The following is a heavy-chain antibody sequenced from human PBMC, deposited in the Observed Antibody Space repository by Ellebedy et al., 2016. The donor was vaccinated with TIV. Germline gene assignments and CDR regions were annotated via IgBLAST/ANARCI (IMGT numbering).Heavy chain of an antibody. CDR2: ISSSSSYT. CDR1: GFTFSSYW. CDR3: ARWSGWSYFDY. Sequence: GESLKISXAASGFTFSSYWMSWVRQAPGKGLEWVSSISSSSSYTYYADSVKGRFTISRDNSKNTLYLQMNSLRAEDTAVYYCARWSGWSYFDYWGQGTLVTVSS. D-gene: IGHD3-3*01. V-gene: IGHV3-21*04. J-gene: IGHJ4*02.